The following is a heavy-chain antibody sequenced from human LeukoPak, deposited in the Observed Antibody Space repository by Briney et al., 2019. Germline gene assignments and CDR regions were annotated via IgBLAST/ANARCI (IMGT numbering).Heavy chain of an antibody. V-gene: IGHV3-23*01. CDR2: ISGSGGST. CDR3: ARGRKPKRPDLIIAVAVYYFDY. Sequence: GGSLRLSCAASGFTFSSYAMSWVRQAPGKGLEWVSAISGSGGSTYYADSVKGRFTISRDNSKNSLYLQMNSLRAEDTAVYYCARGRKPKRPDLIIAVAVYYFDYWGQGTLVTVSS. J-gene: IGHJ4*02. D-gene: IGHD6-19*01. CDR1: GFTFSSYA.